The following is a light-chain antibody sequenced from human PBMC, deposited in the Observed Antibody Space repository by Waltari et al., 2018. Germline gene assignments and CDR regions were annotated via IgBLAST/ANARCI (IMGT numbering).Light chain of an antibody. Sequence: SSELTQDPAVSVALGQTVRITCHRNGTGRLYSSWYQQRPGQAPILVLYGQNTRPSGIPDRFSGSTSGNTASLTIARAQAEDVGDYFCHSRDTTSTRLFGGGTRVTV. CDR2: GQN. V-gene: IGLV3-19*01. CDR1: GTGRLY. CDR3: HSRDTTSTRL. J-gene: IGLJ2*01.